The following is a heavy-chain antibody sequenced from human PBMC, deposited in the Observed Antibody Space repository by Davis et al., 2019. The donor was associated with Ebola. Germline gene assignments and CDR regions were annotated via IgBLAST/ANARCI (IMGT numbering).Heavy chain of an antibody. CDR3: ARDRVAARPNFDY. Sequence: PGGSLRLSCAASGFTFSSYSMNWVRQAPGKGLEWVSSISSSSSYIYYADSVKGRFTISRDNAKNSLYLQMNSLRAEDTAVYYCARDRVAARPNFDYWGQGTLVTVSS. CDR2: ISSSSSYI. J-gene: IGHJ4*02. D-gene: IGHD6-6*01. CDR1: GFTFSSYS. V-gene: IGHV3-21*01.